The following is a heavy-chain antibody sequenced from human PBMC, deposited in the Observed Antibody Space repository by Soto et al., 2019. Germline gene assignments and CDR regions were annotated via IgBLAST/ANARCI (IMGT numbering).Heavy chain of an antibody. CDR1: GFTFDDYA. V-gene: IGHV3-9*01. Sequence: PGGSLRLSCAASGFTFDDYAMHWVRQVPGKGLEWVSGINLNSGSIGYADSVKGRFATSRDNAKNSLHLQMNSLRAEDTAFYYCVKDESINWYSGHFRHWGQGTLVTVSS. CDR3: VKDESINWYSGHFRH. J-gene: IGHJ1*01. CDR2: INLNSGSI. D-gene: IGHD6-13*01.